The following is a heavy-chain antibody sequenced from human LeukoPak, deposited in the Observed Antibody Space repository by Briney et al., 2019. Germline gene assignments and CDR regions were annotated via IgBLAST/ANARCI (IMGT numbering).Heavy chain of an antibody. Sequence: GGSLRLSCAASGFTFSSYAMSWVRQAPGKGLEWVSAISGSGGSTFYADSVKGRFTISRDNSKNTLYLQMNSLRAEDTAVYYCAKLTYGSGTYGAFDYWGQGTLVTVST. CDR1: GFTFSSYA. CDR2: ISGSGGST. V-gene: IGHV3-23*01. J-gene: IGHJ4*02. D-gene: IGHD3-10*01. CDR3: AKLTYGSGTYGAFDY.